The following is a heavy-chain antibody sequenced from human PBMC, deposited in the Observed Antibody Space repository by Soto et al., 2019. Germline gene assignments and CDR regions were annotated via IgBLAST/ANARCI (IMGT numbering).Heavy chain of an antibody. J-gene: IGHJ4*02. CDR2: IYYSGST. D-gene: IGHD3-22*01. V-gene: IGHV4-4*07. CDR3: ARVDYDSSGYYAFGY. Sequence: SETLSLTCTVSGGSISSYYWSWIRQPAGKGLEWIGRIYYSGSTYYNPSLKSRVTISVDTSKNQFSLKLSSVTAADTAVYYCARVDYDSSGYYAFGYWGQGTLVTVSS. CDR1: GGSISSYY.